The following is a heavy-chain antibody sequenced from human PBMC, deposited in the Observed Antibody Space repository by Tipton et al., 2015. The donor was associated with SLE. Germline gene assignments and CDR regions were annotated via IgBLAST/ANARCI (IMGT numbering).Heavy chain of an antibody. J-gene: IGHJ6*02. V-gene: IGHV4-39*07. D-gene: IGHD3-16*01. CDR3: ARAPEGDLLGGMDV. CDR1: GGSISSSNYY. Sequence: LRLSCTVSGGSISSSNYYWGWIRQPPGKGLEWIGNIDYSGSTHDNPSLKSRVTTSVDTSKNQFSLKVRSLTAADTAVYYCARAPEGDLLGGMDVWGQGTPVTVSS. CDR2: IDYSGST.